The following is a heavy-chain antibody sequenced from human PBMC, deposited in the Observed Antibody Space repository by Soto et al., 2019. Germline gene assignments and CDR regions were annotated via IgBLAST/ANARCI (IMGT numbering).Heavy chain of an antibody. J-gene: IGHJ4*02. Sequence: ASVKVSCKASGYTFTGYYMHWVRQAPGQGLEWMGRINPNSGGTNYAQKFQGRVTMTRDTSISTAYMELSRLRSDDTAVYYCARGRDGYNLDAVYWGQGTLVTVSS. V-gene: IGHV1-2*06. CDR1: GYTFTGYY. D-gene: IGHD5-12*01. CDR3: ARGRDGYNLDAVY. CDR2: INPNSGGT.